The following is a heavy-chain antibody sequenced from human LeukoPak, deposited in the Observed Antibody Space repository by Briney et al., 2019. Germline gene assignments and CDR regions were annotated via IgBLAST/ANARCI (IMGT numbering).Heavy chain of an antibody. J-gene: IGHJ6*04. CDR3: ARLPGYCSGGSCYRMDV. D-gene: IGHD2-15*01. CDR2: IVPSDSYT. V-gene: IGHV5-10-1*01. CDR1: GYSFTIYC. Sequence: GESLRISCKGSGYSFTIYCISWVRQIPGKGLEWMGRIVPSDSYTNYSPSFQGHVTISADKSISTAYLQWSSLKASDTAMYYCARLPGYCSGGSCYRMDVWGKGTTVTVSS.